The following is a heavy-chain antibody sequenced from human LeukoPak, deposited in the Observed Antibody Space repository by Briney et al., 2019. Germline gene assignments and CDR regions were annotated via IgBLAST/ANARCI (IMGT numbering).Heavy chain of an antibody. D-gene: IGHD6-13*01. V-gene: IGHV3-30*18. J-gene: IGHJ6*03. CDR3: AKTWAAAGTMYYYYMDV. CDR1: GFTFSGYG. Sequence: GGSLRLSCAASGFTFSGYGMHWVRQAPGKGLEWVAVISYDGSNKYYADSVKGRFTISRDNSKNTLYLQMNSLRAEDTAVYYCAKTWAAAGTMYYYYMDVWGKGTTVTVSS. CDR2: ISYDGSNK.